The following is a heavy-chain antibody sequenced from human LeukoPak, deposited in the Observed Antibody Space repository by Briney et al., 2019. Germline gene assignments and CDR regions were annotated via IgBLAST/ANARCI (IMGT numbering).Heavy chain of an antibody. CDR1: GGSFSGYY. V-gene: IGHV4-34*01. J-gene: IGHJ3*02. CDR2: INHSGST. CDR3: ARVGYSGYDWFIAVAGDAFDI. D-gene: IGHD5-12*01. Sequence: PSETLSLTCAVYGGSFSGYYWSWIRQPPGKGLEWIGEINHSGSTNYNPSLKSRVTISVDTSKNQFSLKLSSVTAADTAVYYCARVGYSGYDWFIAVAGDAFDIWDQGTMVTVSS.